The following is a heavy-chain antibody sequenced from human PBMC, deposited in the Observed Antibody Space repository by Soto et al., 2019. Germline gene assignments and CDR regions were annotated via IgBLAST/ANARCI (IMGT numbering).Heavy chain of an antibody. CDR1: GFTFSSYA. Sequence: GGSLRLSCAASGFTFSSYAMSWVRQAPGKGLEWVANIKQDGSEKYYVDSVKGRFTISRDNAKNSLYLQMNSLRAEDTAVYYCARGYCSSSTCYRFGAFDIWGQGTMVTVSS. CDR3: ARGYCSSSTCYRFGAFDI. CDR2: IKQDGSEK. D-gene: IGHD2-2*01. V-gene: IGHV3-7*01. J-gene: IGHJ3*02.